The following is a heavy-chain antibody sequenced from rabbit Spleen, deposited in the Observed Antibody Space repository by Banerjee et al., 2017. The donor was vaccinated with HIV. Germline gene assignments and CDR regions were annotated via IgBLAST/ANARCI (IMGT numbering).Heavy chain of an antibody. CDR3: ARDTGTSFSSYGMDL. CDR1: GFSFSSNW. CDR2: IDTRDGDT. V-gene: IGHV1S45*01. D-gene: IGHD8-1*01. J-gene: IGHJ6*01. Sequence: QEQLEESGGGLVKPGGTLTLTCTVSGFSFSSNWICWVRQAPGKGLEWIACIDTRDGDTDYANWPKGRFTISKTSSTTVTLQMTSLTAADTATYFCARDTGTSFSSYGMDLWGPGTLVTVS.